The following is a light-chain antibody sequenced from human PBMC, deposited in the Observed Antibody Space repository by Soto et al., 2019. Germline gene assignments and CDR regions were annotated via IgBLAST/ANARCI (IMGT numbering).Light chain of an antibody. CDR2: VVS. J-gene: IGLJ1*01. V-gene: IGLV2-14*03. CDR3: SSYITGSTYV. CDR1: SRVIGAYNY. Sequence: LNNAVSGTTAHGEASSITNTKKSRVIGAYNYVSWYQHHPVKSPKLMIYVVSNRPSVFSNRFSGSKSGNTASLTISCLQSEDEADYCCSSYITGSTYVFGAGTKVTVL.